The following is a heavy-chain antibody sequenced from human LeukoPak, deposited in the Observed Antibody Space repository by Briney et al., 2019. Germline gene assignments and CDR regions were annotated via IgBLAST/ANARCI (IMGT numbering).Heavy chain of an antibody. Sequence: GSLRLSCAASGFTLSDNYMTWIRQAPGKGLEWIGYISSIETTYYNPSLRSRVSMSLDTSKNQFSLNLTSVTAADTAVYYCARESRIYTLRAFDIWGQGTMVIVSS. CDR1: GFTLSDNY. D-gene: IGHD2-2*02. J-gene: IGHJ3*02. V-gene: IGHV4-59*12. CDR3: ARESRIYTLRAFDI. CDR2: ISSIETT.